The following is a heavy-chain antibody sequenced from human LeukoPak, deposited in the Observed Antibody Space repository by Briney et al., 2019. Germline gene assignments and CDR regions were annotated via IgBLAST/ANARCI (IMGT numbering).Heavy chain of an antibody. D-gene: IGHD3-22*01. Sequence: GGSLRLSCAASGFTFSSYAMSWVRQAPGKGLEWVSATSGSGGSTYYADSVKGRFTISRDNSKNTLYLQMNSLRAEDTAVYYCAKDLFEDSSGYFEGVFDYWGQGTLVTVSS. V-gene: IGHV3-23*01. CDR2: TSGSGGST. J-gene: IGHJ4*02. CDR1: GFTFSSYA. CDR3: AKDLFEDSSGYFEGVFDY.